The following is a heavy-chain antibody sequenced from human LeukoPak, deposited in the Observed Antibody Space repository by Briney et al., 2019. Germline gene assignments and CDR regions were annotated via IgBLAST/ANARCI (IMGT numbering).Heavy chain of an antibody. CDR2: INHSGST. CDR3: ARAPYYYDSSGYGWFYYYYGMDV. D-gene: IGHD3-22*01. V-gene: IGHV4-34*01. CDR1: GGSFSGYY. Sequence: SETLSLTCAVYGGSFSGYYWSWIRQPPGKGLEWIGEINHSGSTNYNPSLKSRVTISVDTSKNQFSLKLSSVTAADTAVYYCARAPYYYDSSGYGWFYYYYGMDVWGQGTMVTVSS. J-gene: IGHJ6*02.